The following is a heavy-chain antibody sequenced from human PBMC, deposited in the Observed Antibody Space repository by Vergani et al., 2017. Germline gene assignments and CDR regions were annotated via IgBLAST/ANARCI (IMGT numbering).Heavy chain of an antibody. CDR1: GFTFSSYA. D-gene: IGHD4-17*01. Sequence: EVQLLESGGGLVQPGGSLRLSCAASGFTFSSYAMSWVRQAPGKGLEWVSAISGSGGSTYYADSVKGRFTISRDNSKNTLYLQMNSLRAEVTAVYYCASGLGMTTVTRGGILDPWGQGTLVTVSS. J-gene: IGHJ5*02. CDR3: ASGLGMTTVTRGGILDP. CDR2: ISGSGGST. V-gene: IGHV3-23*01.